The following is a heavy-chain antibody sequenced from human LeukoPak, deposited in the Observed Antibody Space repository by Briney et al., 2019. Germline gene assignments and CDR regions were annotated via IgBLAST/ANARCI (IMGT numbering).Heavy chain of an antibody. D-gene: IGHD3-9*01. Sequence: PSETLSLTCAVSGVSISSSEWWIWVRQPPGQGMEWIGEIHRDGRTRYNPSLKSRVTMSMDYSKNQFSLSVTSVTAADTAIYYCGKTDIYFNPIDYWGPGSLVTVSS. J-gene: IGHJ4*02. CDR1: GVSISSSEW. CDR3: GKTDIYFNPIDY. CDR2: IHRDGRT. V-gene: IGHV4-4*02.